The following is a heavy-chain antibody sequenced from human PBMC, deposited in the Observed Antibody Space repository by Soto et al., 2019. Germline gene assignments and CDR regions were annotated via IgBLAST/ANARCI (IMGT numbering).Heavy chain of an antibody. CDR2: IYYSGTT. D-gene: IGHD1-26*01. CDR3: ARREIQGPIDY. CDR1: GYSISSSNW. J-gene: IGHJ4*02. Sequence: QVQLQESGPGLVKPSDTLSLTCAVSGYSISSSNWWGWIRQPPGKGLEWIGYIYYSGTTYYNPSLKSRVSMSVDTSKNQFSLKLTAVTAVDTAVYYCARREIQGPIDYWGQGTLGTVSS. V-gene: IGHV4-28*01.